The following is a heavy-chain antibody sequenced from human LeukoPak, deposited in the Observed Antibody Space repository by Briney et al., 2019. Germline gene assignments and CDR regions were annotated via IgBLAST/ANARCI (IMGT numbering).Heavy chain of an antibody. CDR1: GGSMTSYY. J-gene: IGHJ4*02. CDR2: IYYTGST. CDR3: ARRSTLENFFDS. Sequence: SETLSLTCTVSGGSMTSYYWSWIRQPPGKGLEWIGNIYYTGSTNYNPSLKSRVTMSVDSSKGQLSLKLTSLTAADSAVYYSARRSTLENFFDSWGQGTPVTVSS. V-gene: IGHV4-59*08. D-gene: IGHD6-6*01.